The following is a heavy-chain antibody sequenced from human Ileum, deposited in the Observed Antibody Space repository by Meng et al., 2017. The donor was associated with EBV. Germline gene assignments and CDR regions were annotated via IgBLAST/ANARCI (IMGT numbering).Heavy chain of an antibody. CDR1: GGSFRGNY. CDR3: RNAFCSAAAGCSDY. CDR2: INESGST. J-gene: IGHJ4*02. Sequence: QVQLQQWGAGLFKHSETLSITCADYGGSFRGNYWSWIRQSPGKRLEWIGEINESGSTNYNPSLKSRVTILMDTSKNQFSLKLTSVTAADAAVYYCRNAFCSAAAGCSDYWGQGTLVTVSS. V-gene: IGHV4-34*01. D-gene: IGHD3-3*01.